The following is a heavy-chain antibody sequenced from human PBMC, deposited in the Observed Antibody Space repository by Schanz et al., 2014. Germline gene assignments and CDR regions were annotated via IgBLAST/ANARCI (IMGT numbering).Heavy chain of an antibody. J-gene: IGHJ4*02. CDR3: TIMVRRSTGFDY. CDR1: GFSFDDYA. V-gene: IGHV3-9*01. Sequence: EVQLVESGGGWVQPGRSLRLSCVASGFSFDDYAMHWVRQAPGKGLEWVSGITWTSDTTAYADSVKGRFTISRDNAKNSLYLQMNSLRAEDTAVYYCTIMVRRSTGFDYWGQGTLVTVSS. CDR2: ITWTSDTT. D-gene: IGHD3-10*01.